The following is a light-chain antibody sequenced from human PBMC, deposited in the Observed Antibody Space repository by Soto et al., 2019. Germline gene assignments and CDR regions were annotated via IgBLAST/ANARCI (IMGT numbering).Light chain of an antibody. CDR1: QSINTY. CDR3: QQSYGTLIT. Sequence: DIKMTQSPSSLSASVGGSFTITCRASQSINTYLNWYQQRPGKAPNLLIYGASSLQSGVPSRFSGSGSGTDFTLTISSLQPEDFATYYCQQSYGTLITFGQGTRLEIK. V-gene: IGKV1-39*01. CDR2: GAS. J-gene: IGKJ5*01.